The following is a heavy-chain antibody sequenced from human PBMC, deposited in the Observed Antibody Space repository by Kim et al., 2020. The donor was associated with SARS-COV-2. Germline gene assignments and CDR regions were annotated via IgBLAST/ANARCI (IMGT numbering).Heavy chain of an antibody. D-gene: IGHD3-10*01. J-gene: IGHJ4*02. V-gene: IGHV3-23*01. CDR3: AKGYYDSGNYYTLDF. Sequence: ADSVKGRFTISRDNSRNTLYLQMNSLRAEDTAVYYCAKGYYDSGNYYTLDFRGQGTLVTVSS.